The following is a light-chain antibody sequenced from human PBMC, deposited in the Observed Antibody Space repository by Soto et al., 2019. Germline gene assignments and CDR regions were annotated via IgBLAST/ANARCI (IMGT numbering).Light chain of an antibody. V-gene: IGKV1-12*01. Sequence: DIQMTQSPSSVSASVGDRVTITCWASQDISSWLAWYQQIPGKAPKLLINSASSLQSGVPSTFSGSRSGTDFTLTISSLQPEDFATYYCQQTHSFPLTFGGGTKVEIK. J-gene: IGKJ4*01. CDR3: QQTHSFPLT. CDR1: QDISSW. CDR2: SAS.